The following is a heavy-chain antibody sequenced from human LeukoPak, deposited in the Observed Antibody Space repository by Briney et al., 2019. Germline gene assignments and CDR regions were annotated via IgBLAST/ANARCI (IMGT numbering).Heavy chain of an antibody. J-gene: IGHJ3*02. D-gene: IGHD3-10*01. V-gene: IGHV1-2*02. CDR1: GYTFTGYY. CDR3: ARDEGERDGAFDI. CDR2: INPNSGGT. Sequence: ASVKVSCKASGYTFTGYYMHWVRQAPGQGLEWMGWINPNSGGTNYAQKFQGRVTMTRDTSISTAYMELSRLRSDDTAVYYCARDEGERDGAFDIWGQGTMVTVSS.